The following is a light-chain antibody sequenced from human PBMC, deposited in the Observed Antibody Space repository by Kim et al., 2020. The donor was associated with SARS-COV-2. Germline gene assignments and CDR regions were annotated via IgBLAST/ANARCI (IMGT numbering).Light chain of an antibody. CDR3: NSRDSSGNHVV. Sequence: ALGQTVRRICQGDSLRSYYASWYQQKPGQAPVLVIYGKNNRPSGIPDRFSGSSAGNTASLTITGAQAEDEADYYCNSRDSSGNHVVFGGGTQLTVL. CDR1: SLRSYY. V-gene: IGLV3-19*01. J-gene: IGLJ2*01. CDR2: GKN.